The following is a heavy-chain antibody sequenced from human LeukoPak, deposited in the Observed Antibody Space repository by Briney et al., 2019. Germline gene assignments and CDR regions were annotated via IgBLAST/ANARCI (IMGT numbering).Heavy chain of an antibody. CDR2: IYTSGST. V-gene: IGHV4-61*02. D-gene: IGHD3-3*01. CDR1: GGSISSGSYY. J-gene: IGHJ6*03. CDR3: ARASDITIFGVVINEYYMDV. Sequence: SETLSLTCTVSGGSISSGSYYWSWIRQPAGKGLEWIGRIYTSGSTNYNPSLKSRVTISVDTSKNQFSLKLSSVTAADTAVYYCARASDITIFGVVINEYYMDVWGKGTTVTVSS.